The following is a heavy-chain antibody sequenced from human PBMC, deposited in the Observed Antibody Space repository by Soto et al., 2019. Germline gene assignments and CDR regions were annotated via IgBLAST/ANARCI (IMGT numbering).Heavy chain of an antibody. CDR2: TYYRSKWYN. CDR3: AILIRNSWLDS. J-gene: IGHJ5*01. CDR1: GDSVSTNSAT. D-gene: IGHD2-8*01. Sequence: PSQTLSLTCAISGDSVSTNSATWDWFRQSPSRGLEWLGRTYYRSKWYNDYAVSVKGRITINPDTSNNQLSLQLNPVTPDDTAVYCCAILIRNSWLDSWGQGTLVTVSS. V-gene: IGHV6-1*01.